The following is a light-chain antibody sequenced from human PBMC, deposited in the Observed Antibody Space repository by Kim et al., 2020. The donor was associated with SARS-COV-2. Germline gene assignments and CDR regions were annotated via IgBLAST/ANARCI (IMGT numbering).Light chain of an antibody. Sequence: GQRAALSCRASRSIGSSLAWYKHKPGPAPRLLIYDAFDKATGIPARFSGSGSGTAFSLTISSLEPEDFAVYYCQRRSNLYTFGQGTKLEI. V-gene: IGKV3-11*01. J-gene: IGKJ2*01. CDR3: QRRSNLYT. CDR2: DAF. CDR1: RSIGSS.